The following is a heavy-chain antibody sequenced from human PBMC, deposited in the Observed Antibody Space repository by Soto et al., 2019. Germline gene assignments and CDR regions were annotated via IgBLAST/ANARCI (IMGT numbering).Heavy chain of an antibody. CDR2: ISRSGSLN. J-gene: IGHJ6*02. D-gene: IGHD6-6*01. Sequence: LRLSCAASGFSFSDYSMNWVRQAPGKGLEWLSYISRSGSLNYYADSVKGRFTISRDNAKNSLYLEMNSVRDEDTAMYYCARDLEYSSSWYYYYGLDVWGHGTTVTVSS. CDR3: ARDLEYSSSWYYYYGLDV. CDR1: GFSFSDYS. V-gene: IGHV3-48*02.